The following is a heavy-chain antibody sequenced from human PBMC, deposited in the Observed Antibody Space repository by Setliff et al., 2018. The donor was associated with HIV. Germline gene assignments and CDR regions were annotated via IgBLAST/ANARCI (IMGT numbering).Heavy chain of an antibody. CDR1: GDSINKYY. CDR3: ARRSIVGSTRGYYYYALDV. CDR2: IYISGST. J-gene: IGHJ6*02. Sequence: SETLSLTCTVSGDSINKYYWSWIRQPPGKGLEWIGFIYISGSTMYNPSLKSRVTMSLDTSKNQVSLKLTSETAADTAVYYCARRSIVGSTRGYYYYALDVWGQGTTVTVS. D-gene: IGHD1-26*01. V-gene: IGHV4-4*09.